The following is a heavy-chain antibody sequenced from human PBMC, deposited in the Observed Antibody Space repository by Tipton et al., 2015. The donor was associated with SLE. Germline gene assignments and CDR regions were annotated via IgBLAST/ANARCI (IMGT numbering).Heavy chain of an antibody. CDR3: ARSGSYPFYYYYMDV. J-gene: IGHJ6*03. D-gene: IGHD1-26*01. V-gene: IGHV3-9*01. CDR1: GFTFDDYA. Sequence: SLRLSCAASGFTFDDYAMHWVRQVPGKGLEWLSGLSWDSGSVGYADSVKGRFTISRDNAKNSLYLQMNSLRAEDTAVYYCARSGSYPFYYYYMDVWGKGTTVTVSS. CDR2: LSWDSGSV.